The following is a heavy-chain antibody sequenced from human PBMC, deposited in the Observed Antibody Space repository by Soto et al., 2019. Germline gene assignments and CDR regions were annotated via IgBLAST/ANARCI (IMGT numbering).Heavy chain of an antibody. CDR1: GYTLTELS. V-gene: IGHV1-24*01. CDR2: FDPEDGET. J-gene: IGHJ4*02. D-gene: IGHD6-13*01. CDR3: ATDPEGDVDSSSWYVFDY. Sequence: ASVKVSCKVSGYTLTELSMHWVRQAPGKGLEWMGGFDPEDGETIYAQKFQGRVTMTEDTSTDTAYMELSSLRSEDTAVYYCATDPEGDVDSSSWYVFDYWGQGTLVTVSS.